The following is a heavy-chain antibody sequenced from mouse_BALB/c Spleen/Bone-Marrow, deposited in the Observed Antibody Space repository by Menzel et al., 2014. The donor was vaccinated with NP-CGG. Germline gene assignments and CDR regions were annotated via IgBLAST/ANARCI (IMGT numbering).Heavy chain of an antibody. Sequence: VQLKDSGAELVKPGASVKLSCTASGFNIKDTYMHWVKQRPEQGLEWIGRIDPANGNTIYDPKFQGKATITADTSSNTAYLQLSGLTSEDTAVYYCARWEYYAMDYWGQGTSVTVSS. J-gene: IGHJ4*01. D-gene: IGHD4-1*01. V-gene: IGHV14-3*02. CDR3: ARWEYYAMDY. CDR1: GFNIKDTY. CDR2: IDPANGNT.